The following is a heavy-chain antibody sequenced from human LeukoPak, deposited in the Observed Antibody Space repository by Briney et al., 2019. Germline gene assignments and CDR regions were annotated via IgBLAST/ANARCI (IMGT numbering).Heavy chain of an antibody. Sequence: ASVKVSCKASGYTFTGYYMHWVRQAPGRGPEWMGWISTYNGNTKYAQNLQGRVTMTTDTSTSTAYMELRSLRSDDTAVYYCTRDLPYSSSWESIDYWGQGTLVTVSS. CDR2: ISTYNGNT. CDR1: GYTFTGYY. J-gene: IGHJ4*02. D-gene: IGHD6-13*01. V-gene: IGHV1-18*04. CDR3: TRDLPYSSSWESIDY.